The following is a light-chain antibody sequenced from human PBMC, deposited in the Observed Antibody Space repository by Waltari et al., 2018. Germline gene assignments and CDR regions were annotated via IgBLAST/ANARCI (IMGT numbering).Light chain of an antibody. CDR3: CSFAGRSTWV. V-gene: IGLV2-23*01. CDR1: SSDVGTYNL. J-gene: IGLJ1*01. CDR2: EAT. Sequence: QSALTPPAPVSGSPGQSLAVLCTGSSSDVGTYNLVSWYQPHPGKPPKLISYEATKRPAGFSNRFSGSKSGNMASLTISGLQAEDEAEYYCCSFAGRSTWVFGTGTKVTVL.